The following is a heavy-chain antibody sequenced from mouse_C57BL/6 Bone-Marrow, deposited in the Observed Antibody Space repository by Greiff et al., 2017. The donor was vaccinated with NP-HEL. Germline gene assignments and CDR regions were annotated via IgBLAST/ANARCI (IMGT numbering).Heavy chain of an antibody. Sequence: QVQLQQPGAELVKPGASVKMSCKASGYTFTSYWITWVKQRPGQGLEWIGDIYPGSGSTNYNEKFKSKATLTVDTSSSTAYMQLSSLTSEDSAVYYCARGDYYGSSYQRAFDYWGQGTTLTVSS. J-gene: IGHJ2*01. D-gene: IGHD1-1*01. CDR2: IYPGSGST. CDR1: GYTFTSYW. CDR3: ARGDYYGSSYQRAFDY. V-gene: IGHV1-55*01.